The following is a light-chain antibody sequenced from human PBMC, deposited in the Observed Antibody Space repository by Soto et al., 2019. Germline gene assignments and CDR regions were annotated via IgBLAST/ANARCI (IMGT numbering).Light chain of an antibody. V-gene: IGKV3-15*01. CDR2: RAS. J-gene: IGKJ1*01. CDR3: QQYQNLWT. CDR1: QTIYSN. Sequence: IVMTQSPATLSVSPGERATLSCRAGQTIYSNVAWYQQRPGQAPRLLIYRASTRATGVPARFSGSGSGTEFTLTISGLQSEDFALYYCQQYQNLWTVGQGTKVDSK.